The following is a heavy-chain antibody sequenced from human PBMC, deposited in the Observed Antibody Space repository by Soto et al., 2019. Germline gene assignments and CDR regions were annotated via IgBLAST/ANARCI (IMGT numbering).Heavy chain of an antibody. Sequence: SETLSLTCTVSGGSISSGDYYWSWIRQPPGKGLEWIGYIYYSGSTYYNPSLKSRVTISVDTSKNQFSLKLSSVTAADTAVYYCASALRGPEGFDPWGQGTLVTAPQ. V-gene: IGHV4-30-4*01. CDR3: ASALRGPEGFDP. CDR2: IYYSGST. CDR1: GGSISSGDYY. J-gene: IGHJ5*02.